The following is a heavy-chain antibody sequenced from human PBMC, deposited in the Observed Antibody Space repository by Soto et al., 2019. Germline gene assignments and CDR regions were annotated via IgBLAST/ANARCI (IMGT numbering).Heavy chain of an antibody. D-gene: IGHD3-22*01. CDR3: TSGTSGSSGPLY. Sequence: ASVKVSCKASGYTFTSYAMHWVRQAPGQRLERMGWINAGNGNTKYSQKFQGRVTITRDTSASTAYMELSSLRSEDTAVYYCTSGTSGSSGPLYWGQGTLVTVSS. J-gene: IGHJ4*02. V-gene: IGHV1-3*01. CDR2: INAGNGNT. CDR1: GYTFTSYA.